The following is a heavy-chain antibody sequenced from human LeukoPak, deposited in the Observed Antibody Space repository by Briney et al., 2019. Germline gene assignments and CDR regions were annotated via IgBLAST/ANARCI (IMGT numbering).Heavy chain of an antibody. V-gene: IGHV4-34*01. CDR2: INHSGST. CDR3: ARSRYYGSGKHGMDV. J-gene: IGHJ6*02. Sequence: PETLSLTCAVYGGSFSGYYWSWIRQPPGKGLEWIGEINHSGSTNYNPSLKSRVTISVDTSKNQFSLKLSSVTAADTAVYYCARSRYYGSGKHGMDVWGQGTTSTVSS. D-gene: IGHD3-10*01. CDR1: GGSFSGYY.